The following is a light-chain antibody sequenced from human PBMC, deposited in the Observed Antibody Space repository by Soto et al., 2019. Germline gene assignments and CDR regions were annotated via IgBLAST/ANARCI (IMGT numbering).Light chain of an antibody. CDR3: QQYHSWPPRT. Sequence: EIVLTQSPGTLSLSPGERATLSCRASQSVSGSYLAWYQQKPGQAPRLLIYGASSRATGIPDRFSGSGSGTDFTLTISRLEPEDFAVYYCQQYHSWPPRTFGQGTKVDIK. CDR2: GAS. CDR1: QSVSGSY. J-gene: IGKJ1*01. V-gene: IGKV3-20*01.